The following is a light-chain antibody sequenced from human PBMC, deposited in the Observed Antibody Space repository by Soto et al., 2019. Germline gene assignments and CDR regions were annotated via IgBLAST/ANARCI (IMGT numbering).Light chain of an antibody. CDR1: SSNIGFNY. V-gene: IGLV1-47*01. CDR3: AAWDDSLSGWV. CDR2: RNN. Sequence: QSVLAQPPSASGTPGQRVTMSCSGSSSNIGFNYVYWYQQLPGTAPKLLIYRNNQRPSGVPDRFSGTKSGTSASLAISGLRSEDEADYHCAAWDDSLSGWVFGGGTKLTVL. J-gene: IGLJ3*02.